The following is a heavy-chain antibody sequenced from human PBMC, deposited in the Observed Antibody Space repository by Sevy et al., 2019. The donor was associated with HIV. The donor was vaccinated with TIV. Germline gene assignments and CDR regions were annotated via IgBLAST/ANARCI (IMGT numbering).Heavy chain of an antibody. D-gene: IGHD6-19*01. CDR1: GFTFSSYA. CDR3: AKAGVAVAGTFDLFYFDY. J-gene: IGHJ4*02. Sequence: GGSLRRSCAASGFTFSSYAMSWVRQAPGKGLEWVSTISSRGGSTYYADSVKGRFTISRDNSKNTLSLLMNSLRAEDTALYYCAKAGVAVAGTFDLFYFDYWGQGTLVTVSS. V-gene: IGHV3-23*01. CDR2: ISSRGGST.